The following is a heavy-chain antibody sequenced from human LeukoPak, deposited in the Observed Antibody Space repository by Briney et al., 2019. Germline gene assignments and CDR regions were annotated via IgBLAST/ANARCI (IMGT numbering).Heavy chain of an antibody. V-gene: IGHV4-34*01. D-gene: IGHD3-3*01. Sequence: SETLSLTCAVYGGSFSGYYWSWIRQLPGKGLEWIGEINHSGSTNYNPSLKSRVTISVDTSKNQFSLKLSSVTAADTAVYYCARGARNDFWSGYSHYYYYYGMDVWGQGTTVTVSS. CDR1: GGSFSGYY. J-gene: IGHJ6*02. CDR3: ARGARNDFWSGYSHYYYYYGMDV. CDR2: INHSGST.